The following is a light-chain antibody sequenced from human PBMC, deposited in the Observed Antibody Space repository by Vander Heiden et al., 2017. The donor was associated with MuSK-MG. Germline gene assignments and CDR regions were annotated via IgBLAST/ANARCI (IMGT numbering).Light chain of an antibody. V-gene: IGLV2-11*01. J-gene: IGLJ2*01. CDR2: DVS. CDR3: CSDAGDYSFA. Sequence: QSALTPPRSVSGSPGPSVTLSCTGASSDVGSYNYVPWYQQHPGRAPKLMIYDVSKRPAGVPDRFSGSKSGNTASLTISGRQAEEEADYYCCSDAGDYSFAFGGGTMLTVL. CDR1: SSDVGSYNY.